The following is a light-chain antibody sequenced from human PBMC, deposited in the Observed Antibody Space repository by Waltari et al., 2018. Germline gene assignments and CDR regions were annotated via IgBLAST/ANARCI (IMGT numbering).Light chain of an antibody. J-gene: IGKJ1*01. CDR1: QSISSW. V-gene: IGKV1-5*03. CDR2: KAS. Sequence: DIQMTQSPSTLSASVGDRVTITCRASQSISSWLAWYQQKPGKAPKVLIYKASSLESGVPSRFSGSGSGTEFTLTLSSLQPDDFATYYCQQYNSYSGTFVQGTKVEIK. CDR3: QQYNSYSGT.